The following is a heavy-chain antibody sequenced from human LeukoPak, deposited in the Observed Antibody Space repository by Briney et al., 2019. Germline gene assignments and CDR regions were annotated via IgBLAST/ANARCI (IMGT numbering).Heavy chain of an antibody. V-gene: IGHV3-21*01. D-gene: IGHD4-17*01. J-gene: IGHJ3*01. CDR1: GFTFSSDS. CDR3: ERNYGVTSRGSFDL. CDR2: ISSNSRYI. Sequence: PAGSLRLSCAASGFTFSSDSLNCFLQAPPKRLEWVSSISSNSRYIFYADSVKGRVTISIDTAKNSLYLKMNSLTAEDTAVYYSERNYGVTSRGSFDLWGQGTMVTVSS.